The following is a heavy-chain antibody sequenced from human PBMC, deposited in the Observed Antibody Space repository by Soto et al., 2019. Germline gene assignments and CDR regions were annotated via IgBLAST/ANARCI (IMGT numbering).Heavy chain of an antibody. Sequence: GSLRLSCADSGFRFSSYSMSWVRQTPGKGLEWVAAITATGDRTYYADSVTGRFTISRDNSKKTHYLQMTSLRAEDTAMYYCATMDGYFEYWGQGTPVTVSS. CDR2: ITATGDRT. CDR3: ATMDGYFEY. CDR1: GFRFSSYS. J-gene: IGHJ4*02. D-gene: IGHD3-10*01. V-gene: IGHV3-23*01.